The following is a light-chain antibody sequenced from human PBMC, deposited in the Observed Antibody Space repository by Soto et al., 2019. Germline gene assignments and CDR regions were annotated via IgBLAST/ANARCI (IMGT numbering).Light chain of an antibody. CDR3: QQYGSSPFT. J-gene: IGKJ3*01. Sequence: EIVLTQSPGTLSLSPGERATLSCRASQSVSSSYLAWYQQKPGQAPRLLIYGASSRATGIPDRFSGSGSGTDFTLTISRLEPEEFAVYYCQQYGSSPFTIGTGTKVDIK. CDR2: GAS. V-gene: IGKV3-20*01. CDR1: QSVSSSY.